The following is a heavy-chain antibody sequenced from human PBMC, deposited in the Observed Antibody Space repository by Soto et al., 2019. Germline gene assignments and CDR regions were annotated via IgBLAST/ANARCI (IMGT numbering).Heavy chain of an antibody. D-gene: IGHD3-3*01. CDR3: ARSVYDFWSGYYTGRAFDI. V-gene: IGHV4-30-2*01. J-gene: IGHJ3*02. CDR2: IYHSGST. CDR1: GGSISSSSYY. Sequence: SETLSLTCTVSGGSISSSSYYWSWIRQPPGKGLEWIGYIYHSGSTYYNPSLKGRVTISVDRSKNQFSLKLSSVTAADTAVYYCARSVYDFWSGYYTGRAFDIWGQGTMVTVSS.